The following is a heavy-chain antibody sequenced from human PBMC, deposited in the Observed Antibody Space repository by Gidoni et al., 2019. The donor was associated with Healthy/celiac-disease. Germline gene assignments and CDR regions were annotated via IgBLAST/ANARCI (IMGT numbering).Heavy chain of an antibody. Sequence: QVQLQESGPGLVKPSETLSLTCTVSGSGSPPGKGLEWIGYIYYSGSTNYNPSLKSRVTISVDTSKNQFSLKLSSVTAADTAVYYCARHVPKERFLEWLPYGAAFDIWGQGTMVTVSS. CDR2: IYYSGST. V-gene: IGHV4-59*08. CDR1: G. D-gene: IGHD3-3*01. CDR3: ARHVPKERFLEWLPYGAAFDI. J-gene: IGHJ3*02.